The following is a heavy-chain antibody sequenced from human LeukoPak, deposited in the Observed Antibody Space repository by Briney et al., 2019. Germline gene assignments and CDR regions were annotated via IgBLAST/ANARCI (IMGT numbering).Heavy chain of an antibody. D-gene: IGHD2-2*01. J-gene: IGHJ5*02. CDR1: GGTFSSYA. Sequence: SVKVSFKASGGTFSSYAISWVRQAPGQGLEWMGGIIPIFGNANYAQKFQGRVTITPDESTSTAYMELSSLRSEDTAVYYCARDYSIVVVPAAMNVWFDPWGQGTLVTVSS. CDR2: IIPIFGNA. CDR3: ARDYSIVVVPAAMNVWFDP. V-gene: IGHV1-69*13.